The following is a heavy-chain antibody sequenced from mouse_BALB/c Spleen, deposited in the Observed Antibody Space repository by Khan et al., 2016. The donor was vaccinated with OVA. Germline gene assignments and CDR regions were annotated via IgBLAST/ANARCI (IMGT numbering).Heavy chain of an antibody. D-gene: IGHD2-3*01. CDR1: GYTFTSYW. J-gene: IGHJ1*01. Sequence: QVQLQQSGAELARPGASVKLSCKTSGYTFTSYWMQWIKQRPGQGLEWIGAIYPGIGDARYAQKFKGKATLTADKSSTTAYMQLSSLASADSAVFYCARTGGTYDGYFGYFDVWGAGTTVTVAS. V-gene: IGHV1-87*01. CDR3: ARTGGTYDGYFGYFDV. CDR2: IYPGIGDA.